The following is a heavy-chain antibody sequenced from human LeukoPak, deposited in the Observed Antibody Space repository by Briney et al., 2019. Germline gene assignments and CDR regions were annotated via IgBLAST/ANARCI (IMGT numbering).Heavy chain of an antibody. J-gene: IGHJ4*02. CDR2: MNPNSGNT. V-gene: IGHV1-8*02. D-gene: IGHD1-26*01. CDR1: GYTFTSYG. Sequence: GASVKVSCKASGYTFTSYGISWVRQATGQGLEWMGWMNPNSGNTGYAQKFQGRVTMTRNTSISTAYMELSSLRSEDTAVYYCARGNHRSGSHKANGATKAYYFDYWGQGTLVTVSS. CDR3: ARGNHRSGSHKANGATKAYYFDY.